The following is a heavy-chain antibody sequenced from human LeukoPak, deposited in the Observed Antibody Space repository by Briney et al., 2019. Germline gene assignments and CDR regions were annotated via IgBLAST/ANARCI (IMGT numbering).Heavy chain of an antibody. CDR1: GYTFTGYY. V-gene: IGHV1-2*02. Sequence: ASVNVSCKASGYTFTGYYMHWVRQAPGQGLEWMGWINPNSGGTNYAQKFQGRVTMTRDTSISTAYMELSRLRSDDTAVYYCARAGGDPAATYYFDYWGQGTLVTVSS. CDR2: INPNSGGT. J-gene: IGHJ4*02. CDR3: ARAGGDPAATYYFDY. D-gene: IGHD2-21*02.